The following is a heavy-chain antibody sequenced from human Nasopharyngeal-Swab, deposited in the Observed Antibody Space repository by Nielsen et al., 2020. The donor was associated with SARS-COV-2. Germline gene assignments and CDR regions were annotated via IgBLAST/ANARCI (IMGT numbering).Heavy chain of an antibody. D-gene: IGHD3-16*01. CDR2: IYYSGST. Sequence: SETLSLTCTVSGGSISSSGYYWGWIRQPPGKGLEWIGNIYYSGSTYYNPSLKSRVTISVDTSKNQFSLKLNSVTAADTAVYYCARVGDDAFDIWGQGTMVTVSS. CDR3: ARVGDDAFDI. CDR1: GGSISSSGYY. V-gene: IGHV4-39*01. J-gene: IGHJ3*02.